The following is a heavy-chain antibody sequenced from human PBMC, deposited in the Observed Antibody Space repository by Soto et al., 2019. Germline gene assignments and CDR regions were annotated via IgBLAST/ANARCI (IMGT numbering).Heavy chain of an antibody. Sequence: QVQLVQSGAEVKKPGSSVKISCQASGGTFSTFTISWVRQAPGQGLEWMGRTIPIVDRAIYAQNFQGRVTMTADKSTNTVYMEMFSLRSDDTAVYYCARAVAGTSILDSWGQGTLVTVSS. CDR2: TIPIVDRA. J-gene: IGHJ4*02. CDR1: GGTFSTFT. D-gene: IGHD6-19*01. CDR3: ARAVAGTSILDS. V-gene: IGHV1-69*08.